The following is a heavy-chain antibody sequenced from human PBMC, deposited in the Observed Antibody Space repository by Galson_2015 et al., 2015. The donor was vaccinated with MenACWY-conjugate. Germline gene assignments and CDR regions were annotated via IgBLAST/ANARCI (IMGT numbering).Heavy chain of an antibody. CDR1: GFTFSAYY. D-gene: IGHD3-3*01. CDR3: ARGGVTILGLVLYGMDV. V-gene: IGHV3-11*06. J-gene: IGHJ6*02. Sequence: SLRLSCAASGFTFSAYYMSWIRHTPGKGLEWVSYISSNNRDTNYAESVRGRFTISRDNAKSLLYLQMNSLRAEDTAVYYCARGGVTILGLVLYGMDVWCQGTTVTVSS. CDR2: ISSNNRDT.